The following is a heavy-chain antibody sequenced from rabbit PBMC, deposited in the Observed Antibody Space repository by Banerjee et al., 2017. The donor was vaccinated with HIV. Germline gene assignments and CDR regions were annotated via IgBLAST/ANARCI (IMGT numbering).Heavy chain of an antibody. CDR1: GFDFSSSNW. CDR2: IWSGVST. CDR3: ARNDANSGWGSNL. D-gene: IGHD4-1*01. J-gene: IGHJ4*01. V-gene: IGHV1S45*01. Sequence: QEQLEESGGGLVQPEGSLTLTCTASGFDFSSSNWICWVRQAPGKGLEWIACIWSGVSTHYASWAKGRFTISKTSSTTVTLQMTSLTAADTATYFCARNDANSGWGSNLWGQGTLVTVS.